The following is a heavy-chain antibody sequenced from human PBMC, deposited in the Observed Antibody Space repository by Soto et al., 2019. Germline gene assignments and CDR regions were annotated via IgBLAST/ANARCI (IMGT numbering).Heavy chain of an antibody. V-gene: IGHV3-7*02. CDR2: IKQDGSEK. CDR3: ARSGNYRLDC. CDR1: GITFSSYW. Sequence: GGSLRLSCAASGITFSSYWMSWVRQAPGKGLEWVANIKQDGSEKYYVDSVKGRFTISRDNAKNSLYLQMNSLRAEDSALYYCARSGNYRLDCWGRGTLVTVSS. D-gene: IGHD1-26*01. J-gene: IGHJ4*02.